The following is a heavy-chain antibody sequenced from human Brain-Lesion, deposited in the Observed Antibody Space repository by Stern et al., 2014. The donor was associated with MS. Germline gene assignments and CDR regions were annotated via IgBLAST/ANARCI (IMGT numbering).Heavy chain of an antibody. D-gene: IGHD6-13*01. V-gene: IGHV4-59*01. CDR2: ISFRGST. CDR1: GDSISSYY. CDR3: ARDRGSRSRSPRRYYYGMDV. J-gene: IGHJ6*02. Sequence: QVQLQDSGPGLVKPSETLSLTCAVSGDSISSYYWNWIRQPPGKGTEWVGYISFRGSTSYNPSLKSRVTISGDTTNKQFSLNLTSVTAADKAVYYCARDRGSRSRSPRRYYYGMDVWGQGTTVTVSS.